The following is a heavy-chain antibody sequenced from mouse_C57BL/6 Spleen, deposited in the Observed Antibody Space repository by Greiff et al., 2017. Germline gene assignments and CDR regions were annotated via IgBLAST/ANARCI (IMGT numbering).Heavy chain of an antibody. CDR2: IDPETGGT. Sequence: QVHVKQSGAELVRPGASVTLSCKASGYTFTDYEMHWVKQTPVHGLEWIGAIDPETGGTAYNQKFKGKAILTADKSSSTAYMELRSLTSEDSAVYYCTNGDAMDYWGQGTSVTVSS. V-gene: IGHV1-15*01. CDR1: GYTFTDYE. J-gene: IGHJ4*01. CDR3: TNGDAMDY.